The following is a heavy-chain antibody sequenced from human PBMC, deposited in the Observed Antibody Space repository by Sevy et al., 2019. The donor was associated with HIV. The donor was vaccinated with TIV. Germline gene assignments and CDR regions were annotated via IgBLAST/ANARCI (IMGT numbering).Heavy chain of an antibody. CDR1: GYTFTSYG. V-gene: IGHV1-18*01. CDR2: ISAYNGNT. J-gene: IGHJ6*02. D-gene: IGHD3-10*01. Sequence: ASVKVSCKASGYTFTSYGISWVRQAPGQGLEWMGWISAYNGNTNYAQKLQGRVTMTTDTSTSTAYMELRSLKSDDTAMYHCARRGAGSGRYHAVYYYYGMDVWGQGTTVTVSS. CDR3: ARRGAGSGRYHAVYYYYGMDV.